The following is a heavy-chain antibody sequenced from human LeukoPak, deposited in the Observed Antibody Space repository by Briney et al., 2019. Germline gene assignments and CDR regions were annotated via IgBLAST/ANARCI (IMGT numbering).Heavy chain of an antibody. CDR2: MTADGDAT. Sequence: GGSLRLSCAASGFTFSSYAMSWVRQAPGKGLEWVSTMTADGDATYYADSVKGRFTISRDNSKNTLSLEMNSLTVDDTAVYFCAKPHLFGVVMRFDYWGQGTLVAVSS. CDR3: AKPHLFGVVMRFDY. D-gene: IGHD3-3*01. J-gene: IGHJ4*02. V-gene: IGHV3-23*01. CDR1: GFTFSSYA.